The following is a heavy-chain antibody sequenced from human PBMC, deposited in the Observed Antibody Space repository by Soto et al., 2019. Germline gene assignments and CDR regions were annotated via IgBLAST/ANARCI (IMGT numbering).Heavy chain of an antibody. J-gene: IGHJ4*02. CDR1: VGSISSGGYY. V-gene: IGHV4-31*03. Sequence: SETLSLTCTVSVGSISSGGYYWSWIRQHPGKGLEWSGYIYYSGSTYYKPSLKSRVTISVDTSKNQFSLKLSSVTAADTAVYYCARLGGRGVYYYDSSGSPPYFDYWGQGTLVTVSS. D-gene: IGHD3-22*01. CDR3: ARLGGRGVYYYDSSGSPPYFDY. CDR2: IYYSGST.